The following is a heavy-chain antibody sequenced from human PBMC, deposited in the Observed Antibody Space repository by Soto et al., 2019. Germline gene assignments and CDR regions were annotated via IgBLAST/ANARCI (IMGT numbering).Heavy chain of an antibody. CDR1: GDSVSSNSAA. CDR2: IYYRSKWYS. J-gene: IGHJ4*02. Sequence: PSQTLSLTCVISGDSVSSNSAAWNWIRQSPSRGLGWLGRIYYRSKWYSDYAASVESRITVNPDTSKNHFSLQLNSVTPEDTAVYYCARGEQYSGRIFDYWGQGXLVTVHS. D-gene: IGHD1-26*01. CDR3: ARGEQYSGRIFDY. V-gene: IGHV6-1*01.